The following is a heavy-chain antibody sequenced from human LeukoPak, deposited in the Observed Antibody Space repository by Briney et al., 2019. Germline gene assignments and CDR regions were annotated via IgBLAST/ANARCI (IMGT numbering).Heavy chain of an antibody. D-gene: IGHD3-10*01. CDR2: IWYDGSNK. V-gene: IGHV3-33*01. Sequence: GGSLRLSCAASGFTFSSYGMHWVRQAPGKGLEWAAVIWYDGSNKYYADSVKGRFTISRDNSKNTLYLQMNSLRAEDTAVYYCARKQKGYYYGSGSYSADYWGQGTLVTVSS. J-gene: IGHJ4*02. CDR1: GFTFSSYG. CDR3: ARKQKGYYYGSGSYSADY.